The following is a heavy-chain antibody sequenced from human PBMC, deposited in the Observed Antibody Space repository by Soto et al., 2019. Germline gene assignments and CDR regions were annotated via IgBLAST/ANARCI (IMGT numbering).Heavy chain of an antibody. D-gene: IGHD2-21*02. J-gene: IGHJ6*02. Sequence: PGGSLRLSCAASGFDFSNFVMHWVRQAPGKGLEGVAVIWHDASHEYYGDSVQGRFTISRDNSKHLLYLQMNSLRAEDTAVYYCAREGGDEWIDYYYYGMDVWGHGTTVTVSS. V-gene: IGHV3-33*08. CDR1: GFDFSNFV. CDR3: AREGGDEWIDYYYYGMDV. CDR2: IWHDASHE.